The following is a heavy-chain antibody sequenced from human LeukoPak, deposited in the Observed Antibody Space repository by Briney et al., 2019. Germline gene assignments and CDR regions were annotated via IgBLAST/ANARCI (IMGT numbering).Heavy chain of an antibody. CDR2: TYYRSKWYK. Sequence: SQTLTLTCAISGDSVSSNSAAWNWIRQSPSRGLEWLGRTYYRSKWYKEYALSVKSRITINPDTSKNQFSLQLNSVTPEDTAVYYCTSLTGDTDYWGQGTLVTVSS. J-gene: IGHJ4*02. CDR1: GDSVSSNSAA. V-gene: IGHV6-1*01. CDR3: TSLTGDTDY. D-gene: IGHD7-27*01.